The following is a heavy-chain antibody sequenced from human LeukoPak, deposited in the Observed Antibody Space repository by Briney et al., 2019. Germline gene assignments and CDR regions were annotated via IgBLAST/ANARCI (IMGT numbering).Heavy chain of an antibody. CDR1: GFTFSSYS. Sequence: GGSLRLSCAASGFTFSSYSMTWVRQAPGKGLEWVSSISSSSSYIYYADSVKGRFTISRDNAKNSLYLQMNSLRAEDTAVYYCARDADYGDYTPCGYWGQGTLVTVSS. CDR3: ARDADYGDYTPCGY. J-gene: IGHJ4*02. D-gene: IGHD4-17*01. V-gene: IGHV3-21*01. CDR2: ISSSSSYI.